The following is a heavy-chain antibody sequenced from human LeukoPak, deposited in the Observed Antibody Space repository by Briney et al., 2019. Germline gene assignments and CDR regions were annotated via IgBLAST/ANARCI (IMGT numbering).Heavy chain of an antibody. D-gene: IGHD2-21*01. CDR1: GFTFSRYG. CDR3: AKESERGEFGY. V-gene: IGHV3-30*02. CDR2: IRYDERNK. J-gene: IGHJ4*02. Sequence: GGSLRLSCAASGFTFSRYGMHWVRQAPGKGLEWVAFIRYDERNKYYADSVKGRFTISRDISKNTLYLQMNSLRVEDTAVYYCAKESERGEFGYWGQGALVTVSS.